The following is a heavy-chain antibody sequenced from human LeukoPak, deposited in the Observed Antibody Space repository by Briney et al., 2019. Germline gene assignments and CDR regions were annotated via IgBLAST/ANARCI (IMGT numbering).Heavy chain of an antibody. J-gene: IGHJ3*02. CDR3: ARESYYDSSGYSHDAFDI. CDR1: GGSISSNY. D-gene: IGHD3-22*01. V-gene: IGHV4-39*07. Sequence: KASETLSLTCTVSGGSISSNYWAWIRQPPGKGLEWIGSIYYSGNTYYKSSLKSRVTIAVDTSKNQFSLKLNSVTAADTAVYYCARESYYDSSGYSHDAFDIWGQGTMVTVSS. CDR2: IYYSGNT.